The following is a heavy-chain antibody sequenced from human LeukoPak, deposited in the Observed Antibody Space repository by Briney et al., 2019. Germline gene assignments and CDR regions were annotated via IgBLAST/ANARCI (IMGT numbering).Heavy chain of an antibody. CDR3: VKNNWFDP. CDR1: GGSFSACY. CDR2: INHSGTT. V-gene: IGHV4-34*01. Sequence: SETLSLTCAVYGGSFSACYWSWIRQPPGKGLEWIGEINHSGTTKCNPSLKSRVTISVDTSENQFSLKLSSVTAADTAVYYCVKNNWFDPWGQGTLVTVSS. J-gene: IGHJ5*02.